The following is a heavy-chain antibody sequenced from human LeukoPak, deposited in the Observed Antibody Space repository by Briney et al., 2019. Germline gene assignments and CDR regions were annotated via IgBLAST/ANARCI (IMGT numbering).Heavy chain of an antibody. Sequence: SETLSLTCTVSGGSISSYYWSWIRQPPGKGLEWIGYIYYSGRTNYNPSLKSRVTISVDTSKNQFSLKLSSVTAADTAVYYCARCTPRAFDYWGQGTLVTVSS. D-gene: IGHD1-26*01. CDR1: GGSISSYY. CDR3: ARCTPRAFDY. J-gene: IGHJ4*02. CDR2: IYYSGRT. V-gene: IGHV4-59*01.